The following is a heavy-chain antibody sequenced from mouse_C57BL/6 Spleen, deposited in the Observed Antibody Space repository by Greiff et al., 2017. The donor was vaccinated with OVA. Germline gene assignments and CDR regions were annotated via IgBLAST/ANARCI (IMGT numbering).Heavy chain of an antibody. CDR1: GYAFSSSW. J-gene: IGHJ1*03. D-gene: IGHD1-1*01. Sequence: QVQLQQSGPELVKPGASVKISCKASGYAFSSSWMNWVKQRPGKGLEWIGRIYPGDGDTNYNGKFKGKATLTADKSSSTAYMQLSSLTSEDSAVYFCSYYYGSSDWYFDVWGTGTTVTVSS. CDR2: IYPGDGDT. CDR3: SYYYGSSDWYFDV. V-gene: IGHV1-82*01.